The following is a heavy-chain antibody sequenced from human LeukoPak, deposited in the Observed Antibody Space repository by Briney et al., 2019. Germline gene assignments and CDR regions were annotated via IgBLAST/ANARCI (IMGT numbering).Heavy chain of an antibody. CDR3: ARAAGQYSGYRWGFDDY. J-gene: IGHJ4*02. CDR2: MNPNSGNT. Sequence: ASVKVSCKASGYTFTSYDINWVRQATGQGLEGMGWMNPNSGNTGYAQKFQGRVTMTRNTSISTAYMELSSLRSEDTAVYYCARAAGQYSGYRWGFDDYWGQGTLVTVSS. V-gene: IGHV1-8*01. CDR1: GYTFTSYD. D-gene: IGHD5-12*01.